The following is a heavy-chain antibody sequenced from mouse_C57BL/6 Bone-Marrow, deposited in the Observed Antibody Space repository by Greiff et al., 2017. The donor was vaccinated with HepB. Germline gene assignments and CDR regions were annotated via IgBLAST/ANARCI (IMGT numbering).Heavy chain of an antibody. D-gene: IGHD1-1*01. J-gene: IGHJ3*01. Sequence: VQLQQSGPELVKPGASVKISCKASGYTFTDYYMNWVKQSHGKSLEWIGDINPNNGGTSYNQKFKGKATLTVDKSSSTAYMELRSLTSEDSAVYYCARSLSITTVVAPFAYWGQGTLVTVSA. V-gene: IGHV1-26*01. CDR3: ARSLSITTVVAPFAY. CDR1: GYTFTDYY. CDR2: INPNNGGT.